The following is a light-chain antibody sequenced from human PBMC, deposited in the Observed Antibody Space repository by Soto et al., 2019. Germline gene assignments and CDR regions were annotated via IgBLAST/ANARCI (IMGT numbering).Light chain of an antibody. J-gene: IGLJ1*01. V-gene: IGLV2-11*01. Sequence: QSALTQPRSVSGSPGQSVSISCTGTSGDIGVYGSVSWYQQYPGKAPTVVIYDVNKRPSGVPDRFSGSKSDNTASLTISGLQAEDEADYYCCSYAGSYSYVFGIGTKVTV. CDR2: DVN. CDR1: SGDIGVYGS. CDR3: CSYAGSYSYV.